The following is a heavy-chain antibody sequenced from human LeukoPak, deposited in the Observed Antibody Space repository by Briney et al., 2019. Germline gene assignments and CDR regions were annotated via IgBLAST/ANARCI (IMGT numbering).Heavy chain of an antibody. CDR3: ATYYYDSSGYYYFDY. V-gene: IGHV1-18*01. Sequence: ASVKVSCKASGYTFTSYGISWVRQAPGQGLEWMGWISAYNGNTNYAQKFQGRVTMTEDTSTDTAYMELSSLRSEDTAVYYCATYYYDSSGYYYFDYWGQGTLVTVSS. J-gene: IGHJ4*02. CDR2: ISAYNGNT. CDR1: GYTFTSYG. D-gene: IGHD3-22*01.